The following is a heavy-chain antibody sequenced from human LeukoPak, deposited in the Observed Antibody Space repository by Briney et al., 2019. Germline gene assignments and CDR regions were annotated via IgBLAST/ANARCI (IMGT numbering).Heavy chain of an antibody. CDR1: GGSFSGYY. V-gene: IGHV4-34*01. D-gene: IGHD6-6*01. CDR2: INHSGST. CDR3: ARDFGSYSSSSDDYYYYMDV. Sequence: PSETLSLTCAVYGGSFSGYYWSWIRQPPGKGLEWIGEINHSGSTNYNPSLKSRVTISVDTSKNQFSLKLSSVTAADTAVYYCARDFGSYSSSSDDYYYYMDVWGKGTTVTVSS. J-gene: IGHJ6*03.